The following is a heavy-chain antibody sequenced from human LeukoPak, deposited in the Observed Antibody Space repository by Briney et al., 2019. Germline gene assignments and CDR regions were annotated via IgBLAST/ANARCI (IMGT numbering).Heavy chain of an antibody. J-gene: IGHJ6*03. V-gene: IGHV3-30*03. CDR1: GFTFSSYG. CDR3: ARHGSFTMVRGRLRYYYMDV. CDR2: ISYDGTNK. Sequence: GRSLRLSCAASGFTFSSYGMHWVRQAPGKGLEWVAVISYDGTNKYYADSVKGRFTISRDNSKNTLSLQMNSLRAEDTAVYYCARHGSFTMVRGRLRYYYMDVWGKGTTVTISS. D-gene: IGHD3-10*01.